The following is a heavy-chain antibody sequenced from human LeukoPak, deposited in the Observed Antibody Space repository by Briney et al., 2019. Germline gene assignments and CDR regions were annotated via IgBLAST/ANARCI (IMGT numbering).Heavy chain of an antibody. J-gene: IGHJ5*02. CDR3: TKDPNGDYIGAFDP. D-gene: IGHD4-17*01. CDR2: ITGGHYAT. V-gene: IGHV3-23*01. CDR1: GFSFSSFA. Sequence: GGSLRLSCAASGFSFSSFAMTWVRQAPGKGLEWVSSITGGHYATYNTDSVKGRFTISRDNAKNTLYLQMNSLSADDTAIYYCTKDPNGDYIGAFDPWGQGTLVTVSS.